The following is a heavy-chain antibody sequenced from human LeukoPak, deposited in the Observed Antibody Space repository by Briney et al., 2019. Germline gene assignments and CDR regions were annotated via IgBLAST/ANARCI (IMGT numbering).Heavy chain of an antibody. Sequence: GGSLRLSCAASTFTFNNAWVNWVRQAPGKGLEWVGRIKSKADGGTTDFAAPVKGRFTISRDDSTNTLYLQMSSLTTEDTAVYYCTSGRGFYYDTWDQGTLVTVSS. CDR1: TFTFNNAW. CDR2: IKSKADGGTT. CDR3: TSGRGFYYDT. J-gene: IGHJ5*02. D-gene: IGHD3-22*01. V-gene: IGHV3-15*07.